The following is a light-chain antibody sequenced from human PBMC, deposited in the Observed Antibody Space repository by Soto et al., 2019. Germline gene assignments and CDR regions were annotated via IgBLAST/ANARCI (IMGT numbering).Light chain of an antibody. J-gene: IGLJ1*01. V-gene: IGLV2-23*01. CDR2: DNY. CDR1: SSDVGSYNL. CDR3: CSDAGSRTYV. Sequence: QSVLAQPASVSGFPGQSITISCTGTSSDVGSYNLVSWYQQHPDKAPKLIIYDNYKRPSGVSNRFSGSKSGSTASLTISGLQAEDEADYHCCSDAGSRTYVFGSGTKVTVL.